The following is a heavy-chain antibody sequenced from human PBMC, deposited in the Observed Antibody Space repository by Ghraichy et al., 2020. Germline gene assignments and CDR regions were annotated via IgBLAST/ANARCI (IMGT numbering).Heavy chain of an antibody. D-gene: IGHD4-23*01. V-gene: IGHV3-30*18. J-gene: IGHJ6*02. Sequence: GGSLRLSCAASGFPFTSFAMHWVRQAPGKGLEWVALISYDGHKKYYADSLKGRFTLSRDNSENTLYLQIDSLRAEDTAVYYCAKDHFGGNFYHFGVDVWGQGTTVTVSS. CDR1: GFPFTSFA. CDR3: AKDHFGGNFYHFGVDV. CDR2: ISYDGHKK.